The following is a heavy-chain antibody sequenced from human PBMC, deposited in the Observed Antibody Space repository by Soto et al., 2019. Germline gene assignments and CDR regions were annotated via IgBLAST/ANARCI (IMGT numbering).Heavy chain of an antibody. CDR1: GFTFSSYE. D-gene: IGHD3-10*01. V-gene: IGHV3-48*03. Sequence: PGGSLRLSCAASGFTFSSYEMNWVRQAPGKGLEWVSYISSSGSTIYYADSVKGRFTISRDNAKNSLYLQMNSLRAEDTAVYYCAREVIGEGYYYYGMDVWGQGTTVTVSS. CDR2: ISSSGSTI. CDR3: AREVIGEGYYYYGMDV. J-gene: IGHJ6*02.